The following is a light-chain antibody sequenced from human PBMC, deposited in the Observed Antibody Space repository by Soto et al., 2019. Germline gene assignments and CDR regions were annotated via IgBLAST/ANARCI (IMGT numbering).Light chain of an antibody. CDR3: QQRSNWPPIT. V-gene: IGKV3-11*01. CDR1: QSVSSY. J-gene: IGKJ5*01. Sequence: EIVLTQSPATLSLSPGERATLSCRASQSVSSYLAWYQQKHGQAPRLLIYDASNRATGIPARFSGSGSETDFTLTISSLEPEDFAVYYCQQRSNWPPITFGQGTRLEI. CDR2: DAS.